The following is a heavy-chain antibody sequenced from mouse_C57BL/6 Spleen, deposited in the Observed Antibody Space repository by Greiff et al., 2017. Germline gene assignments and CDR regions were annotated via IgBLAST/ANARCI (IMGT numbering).Heavy chain of an antibody. J-gene: IGHJ4*01. V-gene: IGHV1-82*01. CDR3: ATYSNSYYYAMDY. D-gene: IGHD2-5*01. Sequence: VQLQQSGPELVKPGASVKISCKASGYAFSSSWMNWVKQRPGKGLEWIGRIYPGDGDTNYNGKFKGKATLTADKSSSTAYMQLSSLTSEDSAVYFCATYSNSYYYAMDYWGQGTSVTVSS. CDR1: GYAFSSSW. CDR2: IYPGDGDT.